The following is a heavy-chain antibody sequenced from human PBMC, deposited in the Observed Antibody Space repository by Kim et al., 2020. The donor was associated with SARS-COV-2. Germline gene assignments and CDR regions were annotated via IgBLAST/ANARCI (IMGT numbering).Heavy chain of an antibody. CDR3: ARGRAGVVLAPVLGLGPISDYYAMGV. CDR2: INHSGST. CDR1: GGSFSDYN. V-gene: IGHV4-34*01. Sequence: SETLSLTCAVYGGSFSDYNWSWIRQPPGKGLEWIGEINHSGSTNVSPSLKSRITISVDTSKSQFSLRLKSMTATDTAVYYCARGRAGVVLAPVLGLGPISDYYAMGVGGRGTALPVSS. J-gene: IGHJ6*02. D-gene: IGHD2-15*01.